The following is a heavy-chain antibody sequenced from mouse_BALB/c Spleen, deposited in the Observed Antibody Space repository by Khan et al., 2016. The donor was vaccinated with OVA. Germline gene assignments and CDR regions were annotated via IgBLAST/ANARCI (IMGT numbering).Heavy chain of an antibody. CDR3: ERDRIDY. CDR1: GYTFTSYW. J-gene: IGHJ2*01. Sequence: QMQLEESGAELAKPGASVKMSCKASGYTFTSYWIHWIKTRPGQGLEWIGYINPTSGYTDYNQKFTDKATLTADKSSSTAYIQLSSLTSDDTAVYYCERDRIDYWGQGTALTVSS. V-gene: IGHV1-7*01. CDR2: INPTSGYT.